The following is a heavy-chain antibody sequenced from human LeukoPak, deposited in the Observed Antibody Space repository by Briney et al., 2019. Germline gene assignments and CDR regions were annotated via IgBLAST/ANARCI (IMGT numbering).Heavy chain of an antibody. CDR3: ARSGGYYDSSGYYGD. CDR2: ISSSGSTI. Sequence: PGGSLRLSCAASGFTFSSYEMNWVRQAPGKGLEWVSYISSSGSTIYYADSVKGRFTISRDNAKNSLYLQMNSLRAEDTAVYYCARSGGYYDSSGYYGDWGQGTLVTVSS. V-gene: IGHV3-48*03. CDR1: GFTFSSYE. J-gene: IGHJ4*02. D-gene: IGHD3-22*01.